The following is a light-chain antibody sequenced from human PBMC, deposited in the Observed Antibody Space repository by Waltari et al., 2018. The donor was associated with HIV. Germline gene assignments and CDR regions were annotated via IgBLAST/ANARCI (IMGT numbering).Light chain of an antibody. V-gene: IGLV2-23*02. Sequence: QSALTQPASVSGPPGQSITISCTGTSSQVGSYDLVSWYQKYPGKAPKLMIYEVSKRPSGVSNRFSGSKSGNTASLTISGLQTEDEAEYYCCSYATDRNFVFGGGTQLTVL. J-gene: IGLJ7*01. CDR3: CSYATDRNFV. CDR1: SSQVGSYDL. CDR2: EVS.